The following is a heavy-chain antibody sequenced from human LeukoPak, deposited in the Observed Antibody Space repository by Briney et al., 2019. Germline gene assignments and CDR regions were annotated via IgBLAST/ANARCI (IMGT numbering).Heavy chain of an antibody. D-gene: IGHD3/OR15-3a*01. V-gene: IGHV3-53*01. CDR2: IYSDGST. CDR1: GFSFSTSY. CDR3: ARGTLDN. Sequence: GGSLRLPCAASGFSFSTSYINWVRQAPGKGLEWVSVIYSDGSTKYADSVKARFTISRDNSKNTVYLQMKSPRVEDTAVYYCARGTLDNWGQGTLVTVSS. J-gene: IGHJ4*02.